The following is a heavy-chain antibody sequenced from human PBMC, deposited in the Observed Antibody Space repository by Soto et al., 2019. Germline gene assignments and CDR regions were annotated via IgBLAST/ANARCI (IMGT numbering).Heavy chain of an antibody. J-gene: IGHJ6*03. CDR2: MNPNSGNT. Sequence: QVQLVQSGAEVKKPGASVKVSCKASGYTFTSYDINWVRRATGQGLEWMGWMNPNSGNTGYAQKFQGRVTMTRNTSISTAYMELSSLRSEDTAVYNCARGSPGYGQGYYYYYMDVWGKGTTVTVAS. D-gene: IGHD5-18*01. CDR3: ARGSPGYGQGYYYYYMDV. CDR1: GYTFTSYD. V-gene: IGHV1-8*01.